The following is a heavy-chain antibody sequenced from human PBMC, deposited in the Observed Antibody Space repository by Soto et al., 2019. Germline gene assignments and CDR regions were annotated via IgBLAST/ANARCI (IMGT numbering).Heavy chain of an antibody. V-gene: IGHV3-74*01. Sequence: GGSLRLACAASGFSFSSYWMHWVRQAPGKGLVWVSRIKSDGSSTTYADSVKGRFTISRDNAKNTLYLQMNSLRAEDTAVYYCARDPDSSGYYGPYGMDVWGQGTTVTVSS. CDR1: GFSFSSYW. D-gene: IGHD3-22*01. CDR3: ARDPDSSGYYGPYGMDV. CDR2: IKSDGSST. J-gene: IGHJ6*02.